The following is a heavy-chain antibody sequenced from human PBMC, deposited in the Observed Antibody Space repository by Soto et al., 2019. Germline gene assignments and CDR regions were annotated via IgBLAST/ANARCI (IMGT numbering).Heavy chain of an antibody. CDR3: AKMTSGSYGPNYGMDV. V-gene: IGHV5-51*01. CDR2: IYPGDSDT. Sequence: PGESLKISCKGSGYSFTSYWIGWVRQMPGKGLEWMGIIYPGDSDTRYSPSFQGQVTISADKSISTAYLQMNSLRAEDTAVYYCAKMTSGSYGPNYGMDVWGQGTTVTVSS. CDR1: GYSFTSYW. J-gene: IGHJ6*02. D-gene: IGHD5-18*01.